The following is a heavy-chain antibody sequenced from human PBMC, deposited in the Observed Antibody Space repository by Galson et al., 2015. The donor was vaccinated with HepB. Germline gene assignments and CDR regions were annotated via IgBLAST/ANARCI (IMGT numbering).Heavy chain of an antibody. V-gene: IGHV3-15*01. CDR1: GFTFSNAW. J-gene: IGHJ4*02. D-gene: IGHD3-10*01. CDR2: IKSKTDGGTT. Sequence: SLRLSCAASGFTFSNAWMSWVRQAPGKGLEWVGRIKSKTDGGTTDYAAPVKGRFTISRDDSKNTLYLQMNSLKTEDTAVYYCTTDVWGSLANVKWFGELSNDYWGQGTLVTVSS. CDR3: TTDVWGSLANVKWFGELSNDY.